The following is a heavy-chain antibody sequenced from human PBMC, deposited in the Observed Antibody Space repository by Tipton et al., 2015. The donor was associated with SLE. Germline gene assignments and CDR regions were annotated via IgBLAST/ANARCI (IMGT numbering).Heavy chain of an antibody. CDR2: INHRGGT. J-gene: IGHJ3*02. Sequence: TLSLTCAVYGGSVSGYYWTWIRQPPGKGLEWIGEINHRGGTNYNPSLKSRITMSVDTSKNQFSLRLSSVTAADTAVYYCARGGSGYDILTGYYRDHAFDIWGQGTMVTVSS. CDR1: GGSVSGYY. CDR3: ARGGSGYDILTGYYRDHAFDI. V-gene: IGHV4-34*01. D-gene: IGHD3-9*01.